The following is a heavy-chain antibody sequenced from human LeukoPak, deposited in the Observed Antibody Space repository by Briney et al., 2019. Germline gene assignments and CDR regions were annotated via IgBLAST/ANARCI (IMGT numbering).Heavy chain of an antibody. CDR2: INHSGST. J-gene: IGHJ4*02. Sequence: SETLSLTCAVYGGSFSGYYWSWIRQPPGKGLEWIGEINHSGSTNYNPSLKSRVTISVDTSKNQFSLKLSSVTAADTAVYYCARGRVIAARPYDYWGQGTLVTVSS. D-gene: IGHD6-6*01. CDR1: GGSFSGYY. V-gene: IGHV4-34*01. CDR3: ARGRVIAARPYDY.